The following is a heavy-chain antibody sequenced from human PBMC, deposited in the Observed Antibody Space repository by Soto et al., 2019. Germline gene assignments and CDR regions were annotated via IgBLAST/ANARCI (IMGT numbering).Heavy chain of an antibody. V-gene: IGHV4-39*01. CDR3: ARSISVAIDF. D-gene: IGHD6-19*01. CDR1: CGSISSSSYH. CDR2: IYYSGNT. J-gene: IGHJ4*02. Sequence: QLQLQESGPGLVTPSETLSLTCTVSCGSISSSSYHWGWNRQPPGKVLEWIGSIYYSGNTYYNPSLKSRVTISVDTSKIQFSLKLTSVTAADTAVYYCARSISVAIDFWGQGTLVTVSS.